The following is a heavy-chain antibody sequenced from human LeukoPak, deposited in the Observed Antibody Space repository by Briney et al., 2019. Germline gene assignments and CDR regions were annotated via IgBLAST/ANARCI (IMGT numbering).Heavy chain of an antibody. CDR1: GFTFSDYY. CDR3: ARDSEDSSGYPFFDY. Sequence: GGSLRLSCAASGFTFSDYYMSWIRQAPGKGLEWVSYISSSGSTIYYADSVKGRFTTSRANAENSLYLQMNSLRAEDTAVYYCARDSEDSSGYPFFDYWGQGTLVTVSS. CDR2: ISSSGSTI. V-gene: IGHV3-11*04. D-gene: IGHD3-22*01. J-gene: IGHJ4*02.